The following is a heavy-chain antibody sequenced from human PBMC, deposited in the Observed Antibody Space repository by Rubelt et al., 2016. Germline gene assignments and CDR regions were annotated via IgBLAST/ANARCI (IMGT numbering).Heavy chain of an antibody. Sequence: ELQLVESGGGLVQPGGSLRLSCAASGFTFSSYWMHWVRQAPGEGLGWVSVTYSGDGTYYADSVRGRFSITRHSSNNTLYRQMNNLRAPTKAPDVFPIIAGCRHPKDNSPVVLACLITGYHPTSVTVTWY. CDR3: PIIAGCRHPKDNSPVVLACLITGYHPTSVTVTWY. V-gene: IGHV3-66*02. CDR2: TYSGDGT. J-gene: IGHJ2*01. D-gene: IGHD1-20*01. CDR1: GFTFSSYW.